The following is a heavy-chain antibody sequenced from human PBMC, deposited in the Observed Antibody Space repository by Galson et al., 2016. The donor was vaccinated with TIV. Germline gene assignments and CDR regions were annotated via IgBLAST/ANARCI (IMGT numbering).Heavy chain of an antibody. CDR1: GFTFNNYG. CDR3: ARRKNYGGDAFDL. CDR2: ISGSGGIT. D-gene: IGHD4-23*01. V-gene: IGHV3-23*01. Sequence: SLRLSCAASGFTFNNYGMNWVRQAPGKGLEWVSGISGSGGITYLADSVKGRFTISRDNSKDTLYLHMTSLRAEDTAVYFCARRKNYGGDAFDLWGQGTMVTVSS. J-gene: IGHJ3*01.